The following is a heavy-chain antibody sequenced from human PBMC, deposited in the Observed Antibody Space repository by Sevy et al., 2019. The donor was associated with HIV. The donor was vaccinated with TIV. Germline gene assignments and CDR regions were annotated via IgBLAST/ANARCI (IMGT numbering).Heavy chain of an antibody. V-gene: IGHV3-9*01. CDR3: AKGIGYSNGWYSWFDS. D-gene: IGHD6-19*01. Sequence: GGSLRLSCVASGFTFDDYAMHWVRQAPGKGPEWVSGSSWNSGSIGYAESVKGRFTISRDNAKNSLYLKMNSLRVKDTALYYCAKGIGYSNGWYSWFDSWGQGTLVTVSS. CDR1: GFTFDDYA. CDR2: SSWNSGSI. J-gene: IGHJ5*01.